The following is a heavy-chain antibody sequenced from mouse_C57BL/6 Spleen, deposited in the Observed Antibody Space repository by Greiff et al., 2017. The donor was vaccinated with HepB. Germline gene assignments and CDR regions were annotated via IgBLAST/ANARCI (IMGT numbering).Heavy chain of an antibody. CDR3: ARVDYDDPLWAMDY. CDR1: GYTFTSYW. Sequence: QVHVKQPGAELVKPGASVKMSCKASGYTFTSYWITWVKQRPGQGLEWIGDIYPGSGSTNYNEKFKSKATLTVDTSSSTAYMQLSSLTSEDSAVYYCARVDYDDPLWAMDYWGQGTSVTVSS. J-gene: IGHJ4*01. CDR2: IYPGSGST. V-gene: IGHV1-55*01. D-gene: IGHD2-4*01.